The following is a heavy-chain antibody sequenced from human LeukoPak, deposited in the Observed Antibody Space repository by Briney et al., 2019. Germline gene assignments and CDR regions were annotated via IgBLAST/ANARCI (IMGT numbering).Heavy chain of an antibody. D-gene: IGHD3-16*02. CDR1: GGSFSGYY. CDR2: INHSGST. CDR3: ARGRSYDYVWWSYRCPIDY. Sequence: KPSETLSLTCAVYGGSFSGYYWSWIRQPPGKGLEWIGEINHSGSTNYNPSLKSRFTISVDTSKNEFSLKLSSVTAADTAVYYCARGRSYDYVWWSYRCPIDYGGQGTLVTVSS. V-gene: IGHV4-34*01. J-gene: IGHJ4*02.